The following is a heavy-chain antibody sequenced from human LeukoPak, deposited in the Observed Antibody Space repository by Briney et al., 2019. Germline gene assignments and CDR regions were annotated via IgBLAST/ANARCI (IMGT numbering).Heavy chain of an antibody. CDR1: GFTFSSYE. CDR3: LGITMIGGV. Sequence: GGSLRLSCAASGFTFSSYEMNWVRQAPGKGLEWVSYISSSGSTIYYADSVKGRFTISRDNAKNSLYLQMNSLRAEDTADCAELGITMIGGVWGKGTTVTISS. D-gene: IGHD3-10*02. J-gene: IGHJ6*04. CDR2: ISSSGSTI. V-gene: IGHV3-48*03.